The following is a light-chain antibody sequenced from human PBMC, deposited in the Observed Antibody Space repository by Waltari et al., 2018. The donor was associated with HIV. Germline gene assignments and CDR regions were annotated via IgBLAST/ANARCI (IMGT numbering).Light chain of an antibody. V-gene: IGKV2-28*01. CDR2: LGS. J-gene: IGKJ1*01. CDR3: MQALQTPRT. CDR1: QSLLHSNGYKY. Sequence: DIVMTQSPVSLPVTPGEPASISCRSNQSLLHSNGYKYLDWYLQKPGQSPQLLIYLGSNRASGVPDRFSGSGSGTDFTLKISRVEAEDVGVYYCMQALQTPRTFGQGTKVEIK.